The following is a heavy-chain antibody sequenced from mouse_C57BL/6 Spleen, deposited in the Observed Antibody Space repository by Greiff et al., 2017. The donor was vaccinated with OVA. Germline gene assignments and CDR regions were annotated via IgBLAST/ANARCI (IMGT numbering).Heavy chain of an antibody. V-gene: IGHV3-1*01. J-gene: IGHJ3*01. Sequence: EVKLQESGPGMVKPSQSLSLTCTVTGYSITSGYDWHWIRHFPGNTLEWMGYISYSGSTNYNPSLKSRISITHDTSKNHFFLKINSVTTEDTATYYCVREAPYSIAFTYWGQGTLVTVSA. CDR1: GYSITSGYD. CDR3: VREAPYSIAFTY. CDR2: ISYSGST. D-gene: IGHD2-10*01.